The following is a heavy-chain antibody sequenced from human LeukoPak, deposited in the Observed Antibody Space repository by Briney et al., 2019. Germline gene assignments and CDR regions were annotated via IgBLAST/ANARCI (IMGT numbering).Heavy chain of an antibody. Sequence: PGGSLRLSCAASGFTFDDYTMHWVRQAPGKGLEWVSLISWDGGSTYYADSVKGRFTISRDNALNSLYLQMNSLRAEDTAIYYCARSIPYGTTWYGRSDYWGQGTLVTVSS. CDR1: GFTFDDYT. D-gene: IGHD6-13*01. V-gene: IGHV3-43*01. CDR3: ARSIPYGTTWYGRSDY. CDR2: ISWDGGST. J-gene: IGHJ4*02.